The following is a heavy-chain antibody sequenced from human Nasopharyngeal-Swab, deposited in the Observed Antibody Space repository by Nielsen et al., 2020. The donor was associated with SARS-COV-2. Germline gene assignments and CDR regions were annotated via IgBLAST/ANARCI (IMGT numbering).Heavy chain of an antibody. CDR2: ISSSSSYI. V-gene: IGHV3-21*01. J-gene: IGHJ3*02. CDR1: GFTFSSYS. CDR3: ARSQGERRAGAFDI. Sequence: GGSLRLSCAASGFTFSSYSMNWVRQAPGKGLEWVSSISSSSSYIYHADSVKGRFTISRDNAKNSLYLQMNSLRAEDTAVYYCARSQGERRAGAFDIWGQGTMVTVSS. D-gene: IGHD1-1*01.